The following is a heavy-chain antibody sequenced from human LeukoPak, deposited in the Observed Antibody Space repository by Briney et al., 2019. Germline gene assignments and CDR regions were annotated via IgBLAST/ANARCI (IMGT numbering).Heavy chain of an antibody. D-gene: IGHD1-26*01. J-gene: IGHJ4*02. CDR2: INPNSGGT. V-gene: IGHV1-2*02. CDR1: GYTFTGYY. CDR3: ASGSYDLYYFDY. Sequence: ASVKVSCTASGYTFTGYYMHWVRQAPGQGLEWMGWINPNSGGTNYAQKFQGRVTMTRDTSISTAYMELSRLRSGDTAVYYCASGSYDLYYFDYWGQGTLVTVSS.